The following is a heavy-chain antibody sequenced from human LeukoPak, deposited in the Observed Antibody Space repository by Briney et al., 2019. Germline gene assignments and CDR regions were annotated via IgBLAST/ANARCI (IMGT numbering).Heavy chain of an antibody. J-gene: IGHJ4*02. CDR1: GFTVSSNY. D-gene: IGHD2-15*01. Sequence: GGSLRLSCAASGFTVSSNYMSWVRQAPGKGLEWVSVIYSGGSTYYADSVKGRFTISRDNSKNTLYLQMNSLRAEDTAVYYCARVRYCSGGSCYGSDYWGQGTLVTVSS. CDR3: ARVRYCSGGSCYGSDY. V-gene: IGHV3-66*01. CDR2: IYSGGST.